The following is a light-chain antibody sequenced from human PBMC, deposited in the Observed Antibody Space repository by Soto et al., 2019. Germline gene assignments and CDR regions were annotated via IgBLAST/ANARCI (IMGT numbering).Light chain of an antibody. CDR2: KAS. CDR3: QHYNSYSEA. CDR1: QTISSW. V-gene: IGKV1-5*03. J-gene: IGKJ1*01. Sequence: DIQMTQSPSXXXXXXGDXXXIXXRASQTISSWLAWYQQKPGKAPKLLIYKASTLKSGVPSRFSGSGSGTEFTLTISSLQPDDFATYYCQHYNSYSEAFGQGTKV.